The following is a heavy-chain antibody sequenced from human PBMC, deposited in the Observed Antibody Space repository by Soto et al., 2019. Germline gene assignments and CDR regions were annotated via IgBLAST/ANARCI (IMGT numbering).Heavy chain of an antibody. CDR3: ARDRAVVAANWDY. V-gene: IGHV1-18*01. Sequence: QVQLVQSGAEVKKPGASVKVSCKASGYTFTSYGISWVRQAPGQGLEWMGWISAYNGNTNYAQKLQGRDTMTTDTSTSTAYREQRSLRSDDTAVYYCARDRAVVAANWDYWGQGTLVTVSS. D-gene: IGHD2-15*01. CDR2: ISAYNGNT. J-gene: IGHJ4*02. CDR1: GYTFTSYG.